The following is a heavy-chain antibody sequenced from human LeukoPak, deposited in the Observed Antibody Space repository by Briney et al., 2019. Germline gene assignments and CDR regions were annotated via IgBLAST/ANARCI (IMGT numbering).Heavy chain of an antibody. CDR3: ATGGGGSYSY. V-gene: IGHV1-24*01. J-gene: IGHJ4*02. CDR2: IDPEDAET. D-gene: IGHD1-26*01. CDR1: GYTLTELS. Sequence: ASVTVSCKVSGYTLTELSMHWVREAPGKGPEWMGGIDPEDAETIYTQKFQGRVTMTEDTSTDTAYMEFSSLRSEDTAVYYCATGGGGSYSYSGQGTLVTVSS.